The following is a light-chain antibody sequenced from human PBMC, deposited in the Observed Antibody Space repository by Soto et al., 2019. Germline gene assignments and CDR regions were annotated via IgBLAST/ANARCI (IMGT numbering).Light chain of an antibody. CDR1: QAISSS. CDR3: QHLNDYRYT. J-gene: IGKJ2*01. CDR2: AAS. Sequence: DIPLTQSPSFLSASVGDRVTITCRASQAISSSLAWYQHNPGKPPKLLIYAASTLQNGVPSSFSGSRSGTEFTLTISSLQPEDFATYYCQHLNDYRYTFGQGTKVEIK. V-gene: IGKV1-9*01.